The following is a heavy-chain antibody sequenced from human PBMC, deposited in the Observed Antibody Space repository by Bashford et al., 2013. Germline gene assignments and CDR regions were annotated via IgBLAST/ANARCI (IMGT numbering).Heavy chain of an antibody. V-gene: IGHV5-51*01. J-gene: IGHJ4*02. CDR3: ATFTVTTLHYFDY. CDR1: GYSFTNYW. Sequence: GESLKISCKGSGYSFTNYWIGWVRQMPGKGLEWMGIIYPGDSDTRYSPSFQGQVTISADKSISTAYLQWSSLKASDTAMYYCATFTVTTLHYFDYWGQGTLVTVSS. D-gene: IGHD4-17*01. CDR2: IYPGDSDT.